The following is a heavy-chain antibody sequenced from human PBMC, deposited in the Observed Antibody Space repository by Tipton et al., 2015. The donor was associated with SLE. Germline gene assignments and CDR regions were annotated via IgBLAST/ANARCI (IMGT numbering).Heavy chain of an antibody. CDR2: IYYSGST. CDR1: GGSMRNYY. J-gene: IGHJ6*03. Sequence: TLSLTCSVSGGSMRNYYWSWIRQPPGKGLEWIGYIYYSGSTNYNPSLKSRVTISVDTSKNQFSLKLSSVTAADTTVYYCARGWSSSSYYYYMDVWGKGTTVTVSS. D-gene: IGHD6-6*01. CDR3: ARGWSSSSYYYYMDV. V-gene: IGHV4-59*01.